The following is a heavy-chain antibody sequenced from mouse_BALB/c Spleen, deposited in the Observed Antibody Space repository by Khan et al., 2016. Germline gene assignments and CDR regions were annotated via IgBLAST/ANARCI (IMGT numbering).Heavy chain of an antibody. J-gene: IGHJ2*01. CDR2: IYPGDGDT. V-gene: IGHV1-80*01. D-gene: IGHD2-10*02. CDR3: ARSGYGCDN. CDR1: GYAFSIYW. Sequence: QVQLKQSGAELVRPGSSVKISCKASGYAFSIYWMNWVKQRPGQGLEWIGQIYPGDGDTDYNGQFKDKATLTADKSSRTAYMQLSSLTSEDSAVYFCARSGYGCDNWGQGTTLTVSS.